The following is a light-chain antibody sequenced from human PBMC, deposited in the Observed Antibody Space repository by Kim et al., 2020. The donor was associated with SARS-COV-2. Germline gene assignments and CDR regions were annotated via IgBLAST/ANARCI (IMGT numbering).Light chain of an antibody. CDR3: CSYAGSYTYV. Sequence: QSGTSSCTGTSSDVGGYNYVSWYQQRPGKAPKLMIYDVSKRPSGVPDRFSGSKSGNTASLTISGLQAEDEADYYCCSYAGSYTYVFGTGTKVTVL. J-gene: IGLJ1*01. V-gene: IGLV2-11*01. CDR2: DVS. CDR1: SSDVGGYNY.